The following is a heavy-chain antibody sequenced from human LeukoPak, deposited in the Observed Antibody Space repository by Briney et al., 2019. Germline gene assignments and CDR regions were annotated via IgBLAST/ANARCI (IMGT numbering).Heavy chain of an antibody. Sequence: GGSLRLSCAASGFTFTSYWMSWVREAPGKGLEWVSAIIDDGSSTYYADSVKGRFSISRDNSKNTVYLQMNSLRAEDTAIYYCAKPHDSGWWMFDYWGQGTLVTVSS. V-gene: IGHV3-23*01. D-gene: IGHD6-19*01. CDR3: AKPHDSGWWMFDY. CDR1: GFTFTSYW. J-gene: IGHJ4*02. CDR2: IIDDGSST.